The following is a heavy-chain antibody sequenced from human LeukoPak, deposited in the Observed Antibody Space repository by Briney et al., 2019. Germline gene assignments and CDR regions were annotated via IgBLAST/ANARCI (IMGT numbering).Heavy chain of an antibody. CDR1: GYTFTTYG. D-gene: IGHD5-12*01. Sequence: GASVKVSCKASGYTFTTYGISWVRQAPAQGLEWMGWISASNGNTNYAQKFQGRVTMTTDTSRSKAYMELRSLRSDDTAVYYCARGNFIVASSSRRDYYFDYWGQGTLVTVSS. J-gene: IGHJ4*02. CDR2: ISASNGNT. CDR3: ARGNFIVASSSRRDYYFDY. V-gene: IGHV1-18*01.